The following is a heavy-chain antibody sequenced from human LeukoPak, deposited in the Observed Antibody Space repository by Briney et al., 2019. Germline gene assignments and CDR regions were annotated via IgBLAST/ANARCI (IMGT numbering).Heavy chain of an antibody. CDR3: AKSGSGWYYFDY. D-gene: IGHD6-19*01. Sequence: GGSLRLSCAASGFTFSSHAMSWVRQAPGKGLEWVSAISGSGGSTYYADSVKGRFTISRDNSKNTLYLQMNSLRAEDTAVYYCAKSGSGWYYFDYWGQGTLVTVSS. CDR1: GFTFSSHA. CDR2: ISGSGGST. J-gene: IGHJ4*02. V-gene: IGHV3-23*01.